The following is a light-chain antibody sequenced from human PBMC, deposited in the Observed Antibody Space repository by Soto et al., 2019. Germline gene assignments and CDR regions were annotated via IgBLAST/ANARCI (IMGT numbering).Light chain of an antibody. CDR1: SSNIGAGYD. CDR3: QSYDSSLSVVV. V-gene: IGLV1-40*01. Sequence: QSVLTQSPSVSGAPGQRVTISCTGSSSNIGAGYDVQWYQQLPGTAPKLLIYGNSDRPSGVPDRFSGSKSGTSASLAITGLQAEDEADYYCQSYDSSLSVVVFGGGTKVTVL. CDR2: GNS. J-gene: IGLJ2*01.